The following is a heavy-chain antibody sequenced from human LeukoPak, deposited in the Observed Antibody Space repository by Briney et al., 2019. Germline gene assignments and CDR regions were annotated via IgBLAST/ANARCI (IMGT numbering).Heavy chain of an antibody. V-gene: IGHV4-59*08. CDR3: ATLAGYIYGVTSDF. CDR2: IYYTGNT. J-gene: IGHJ4*02. D-gene: IGHD5-18*01. Sequence: PSETLSLTCTVSADSISSFYWSWIRQPPGKGLEWIGYIYYTGNTNYNPSLESRVTISVDTSRNQFSLKLTSVTAADTAVYYCATLAGYIYGVTSDFWGQGTLVTVSS. CDR1: ADSISSFY.